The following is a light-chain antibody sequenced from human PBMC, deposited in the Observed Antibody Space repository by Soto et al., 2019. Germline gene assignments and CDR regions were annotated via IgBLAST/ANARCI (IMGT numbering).Light chain of an antibody. CDR1: QDISNN. CDR3: QQCYMGWT. Sequence: DIQMTQSPSSLSASVGDRVTITCQASQDISNNLHWYQVKPGKAPKLLIYDASNLETGVPSRFSGSGSGTEFTFSITSLQPEDFGTYYCQQCYMGWTFGQGTKVDFK. V-gene: IGKV1-33*01. J-gene: IGKJ1*01. CDR2: DAS.